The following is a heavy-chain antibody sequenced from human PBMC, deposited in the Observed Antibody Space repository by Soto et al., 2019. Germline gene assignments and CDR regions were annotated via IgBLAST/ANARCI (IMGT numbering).Heavy chain of an antibody. CDR1: GGSFSGYY. V-gene: IGHV4-34*01. Sequence: QVQLQQWGAGLLKPSETLSLTCAVYGGSFSGYYWSWIRQPPGKGLEWIGEINHSGSTNYNPSLKSRVTISVDTSKNQFSLKLSSVTAADTAVYYCARRSRDYDFWSGYYSLDYWGQGTLVTVSS. CDR3: ARRSRDYDFWSGYYSLDY. CDR2: INHSGST. D-gene: IGHD3-3*01. J-gene: IGHJ4*02.